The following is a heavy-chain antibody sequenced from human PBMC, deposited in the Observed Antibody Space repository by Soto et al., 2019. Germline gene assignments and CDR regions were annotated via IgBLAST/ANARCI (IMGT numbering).Heavy chain of an antibody. CDR1: GFTFSSYD. D-gene: IGHD3-22*01. CDR3: ARRRDSSGYPTWYFDL. J-gene: IGHJ2*01. CDR2: IGTAGDT. V-gene: IGHV3-13*01. Sequence: EVQLVESGGGLVQPGGSLRLSCAASGFTFSSYDMHWVRQATGKGLEWVSAIGTAGDTYYPGSVKGRFTISRENAKNSLYPKMNTLSAVDTAVYYCARRRDSSGYPTWYFDLWGRGTLVTVSS.